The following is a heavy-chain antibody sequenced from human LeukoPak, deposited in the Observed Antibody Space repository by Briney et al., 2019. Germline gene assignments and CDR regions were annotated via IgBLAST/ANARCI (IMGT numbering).Heavy chain of an antibody. CDR2: VSYKGVT. CDR1: SASTTSSRYY. Sequence: PSETLSLTCSVASASTTSSRYYWVWIRQPPGKGLEWIGSVSYKGVTYYGPSFRSRFAISIDTSRDQFSLSLASVTAADTAVYYCATLTMSGLGIIPPASWGQGTLVTVSS. J-gene: IGHJ5*02. D-gene: IGHD3/OR15-3a*01. V-gene: IGHV4-39*01. CDR3: ATLTMSGLGIIPPAS.